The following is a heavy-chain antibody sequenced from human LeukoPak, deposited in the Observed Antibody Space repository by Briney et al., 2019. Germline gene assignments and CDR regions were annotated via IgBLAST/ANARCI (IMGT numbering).Heavy chain of an antibody. CDR3: ARDQYYYDSSGYYGFDY. Sequence: SETLSLTCTVSGGSISRYYWSWIRQPAGKGLEWIGRIYTSGSTNYNPSLKSRVTMSVDTSKNQFSLKLSSVTAADTAVYYCARDQYYYDSSGYYGFDYWGQGTLVTVSS. V-gene: IGHV4-4*07. CDR1: GGSISRYY. D-gene: IGHD3-22*01. J-gene: IGHJ4*02. CDR2: IYTSGST.